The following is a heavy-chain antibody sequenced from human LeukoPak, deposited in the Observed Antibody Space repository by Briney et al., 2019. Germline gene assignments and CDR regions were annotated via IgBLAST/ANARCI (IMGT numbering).Heavy chain of an antibody. D-gene: IGHD3-22*01. CDR1: GGSISSYY. V-gene: IGHV4-59*01. CDR2: IYYSGST. Sequence: PSETLSLTCTVSGGSISSYYWSWIRQPPAKGLEWIGYIYYSGSTNYNPSIKSRVTISVDTSKNQFSLKLSSVTAADTAVYYCARVHDSSGYYARSYYYYYMDVWGKGTAVTVSS. CDR3: ARVHDSSGYYARSYYYYYMDV. J-gene: IGHJ6*03.